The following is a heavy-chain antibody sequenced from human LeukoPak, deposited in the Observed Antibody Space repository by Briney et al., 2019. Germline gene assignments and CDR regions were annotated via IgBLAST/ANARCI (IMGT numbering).Heavy chain of an antibody. CDR2: IFPSGGEI. Sequence: GGSLRLSCAASGFTFSTFAMIWVRQPPGKGLEWVSSIFPSGGEIHYADSVKGRFTISRDNAKNSLYLQMNSLRAEDTALYYCARLSAYYYGSQFYYYMDVWGKGTTVTVS. CDR1: GFTFSTFA. D-gene: IGHD3-10*01. V-gene: IGHV3-21*01. CDR3: ARLSAYYYGSQFYYYMDV. J-gene: IGHJ6*03.